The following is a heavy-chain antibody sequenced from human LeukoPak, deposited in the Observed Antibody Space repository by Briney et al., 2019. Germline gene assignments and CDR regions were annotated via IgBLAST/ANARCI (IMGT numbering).Heavy chain of an antibody. CDR3: ARGVEPLAANTLAY. V-gene: IGHV3-53*01. J-gene: IGHJ4*02. Sequence: GGSLRLSCAASGFTVITNDMTWVRQAPGKGLEWVSVLYSDGNTKYSDSVQGRFTISRDNSKNTLYLEMNSLSPDDTAVYYCARGVEPLAANTLAYWGQGTLVTVPS. D-gene: IGHD1-14*01. CDR1: GFTVITND. CDR2: LYSDGNT.